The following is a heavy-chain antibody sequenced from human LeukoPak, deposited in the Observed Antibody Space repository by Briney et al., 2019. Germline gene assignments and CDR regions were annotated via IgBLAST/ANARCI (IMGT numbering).Heavy chain of an antibody. CDR2: IYHSGST. V-gene: IGHV4-4*02. CDR1: GGSISSSNW. J-gene: IGHJ5*02. Sequence: SETLSLTCAVSGGSISSSNWWSWVRQPPGKGLEWIGEIYHSGSTNYNPSLKSRVTISVDKSKNQFSLKLSSVTAADTAVYYCARTTYSSGWYGGFDPWGQGTLVTVSS. D-gene: IGHD6-19*01. CDR3: ARTTYSSGWYGGFDP.